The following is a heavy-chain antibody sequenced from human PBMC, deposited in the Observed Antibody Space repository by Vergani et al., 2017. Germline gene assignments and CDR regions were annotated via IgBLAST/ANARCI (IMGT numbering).Heavy chain of an antibody. Sequence: QVQLVQSGAEVKKPGSSVKVSCKASGGTFSSYAISWVRQAPGQGLEWMGWISAYNGNTNYAQKLQGRVTMTTDTSTSTAYMELRSLRSDDTAVYYCARALLRYLGLRWFDPWGQGTLVTVSS. V-gene: IGHV1-18*01. D-gene: IGHD3-9*01. J-gene: IGHJ5*02. CDR2: ISAYNGNT. CDR3: ARALLRYLGLRWFDP. CDR1: GGTFSSYA.